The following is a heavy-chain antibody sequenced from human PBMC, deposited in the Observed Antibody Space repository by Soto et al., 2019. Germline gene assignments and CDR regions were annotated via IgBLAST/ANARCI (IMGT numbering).Heavy chain of an antibody. Sequence: SETLSLTCTVSGGSISSGDYYWSWLRQPPGKGVGGSEYIDDRGSTYYTPPLNSRVTTVVDTTKNQFPLKRSCVAAADAGVYCCGRDRRYGWGGLFYYGMDVWGQGTTVTVSS. V-gene: IGHV4-30-4*08. CDR1: GGSISSGDYY. CDR2: IDDRGST. CDR3: GRDRRYGWGGLFYYGMDV. D-gene: IGHD3-10*01. J-gene: IGHJ6*02.